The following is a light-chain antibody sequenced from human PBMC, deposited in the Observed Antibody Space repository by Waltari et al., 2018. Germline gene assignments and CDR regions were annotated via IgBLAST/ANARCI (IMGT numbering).Light chain of an antibody. CDR3: LLWYSGPRWV. Sequence: WCQEKPGEGSRALLYEKRNEHAWTPARFSGSLLASKAALTLSNARPEDESEYYCLLWYSGPRWVFGGGTKLSVL. CDR2: EKR. J-gene: IGLJ3*02. V-gene: IGLV7-46*01.